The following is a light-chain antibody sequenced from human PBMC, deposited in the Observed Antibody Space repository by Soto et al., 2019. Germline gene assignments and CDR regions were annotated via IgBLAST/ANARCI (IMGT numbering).Light chain of an antibody. Sequence: EIVLTQSPDTLSLSPGEIATLSFRASQSVTSNSLAWYHQKPGQPPRLLIYGASSRATGIPDRFSGSGSGTEFTLTISSLQSEDFAVYYCQQYNNWPSITFGQGTRLEI. CDR3: QQYNNWPSIT. J-gene: IGKJ5*01. CDR1: QSVTSN. V-gene: IGKV3D-15*01. CDR2: GAS.